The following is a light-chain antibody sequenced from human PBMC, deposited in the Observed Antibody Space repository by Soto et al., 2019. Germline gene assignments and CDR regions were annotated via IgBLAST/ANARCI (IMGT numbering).Light chain of an antibody. V-gene: IGLV1-40*01. CDR3: QSYDSSFNWV. CDR1: SSNIGAGYD. J-gene: IGLJ3*02. Sequence: QSVLTQPPSVSGAPGQRVTISCTGSSSNIGAGYDVHWYQQLPGTAPKLLIYGNSNRPSGVPDRFSGSKSGTSASLAITGLQAEDEADYYCQSYDSSFNWVFGGWTKLTVL. CDR2: GNS.